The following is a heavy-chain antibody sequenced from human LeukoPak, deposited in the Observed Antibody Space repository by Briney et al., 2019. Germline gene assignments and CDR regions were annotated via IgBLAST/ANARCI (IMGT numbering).Heavy chain of an antibody. V-gene: IGHV4-34*01. D-gene: IGHD6-13*01. J-gene: IGHJ4*02. CDR1: GGSFSGYY. Sequence: SETLSLTCAVYGGSFSGYYWSWIRQPPGKGLEWIGEINHSESTNYNPSLKSRVTISVDTSKNQFSLKLSSVTAADTAVYYCARGDSSSNNGIRFDYWGQGTLVTVSS. CDR3: ARGDSSSNNGIRFDY. CDR2: INHSEST.